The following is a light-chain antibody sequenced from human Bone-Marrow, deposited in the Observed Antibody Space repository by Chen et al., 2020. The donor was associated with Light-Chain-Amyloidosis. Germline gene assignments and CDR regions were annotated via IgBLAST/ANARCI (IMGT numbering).Light chain of an antibody. CDR1: QSIFYSSTNTNY. CDR3: QQYFAPPLT. V-gene: IGKV4-1*01. CDR2: WTS. Sequence: DIVMTQSPDSLAVSLGERAIINCKSSQSIFYSSTNTNYLAWYQQKAGQPPKLLISWTSTRQSGVPDRCRGRGSGTDVTLTISSLQAEDVAVYFCQQYFAPPLTFGGGTKVEI. J-gene: IGKJ4*01.